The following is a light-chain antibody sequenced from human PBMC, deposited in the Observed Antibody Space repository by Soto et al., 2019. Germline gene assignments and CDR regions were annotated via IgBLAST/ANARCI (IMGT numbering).Light chain of an antibody. CDR2: GAS. CDR1: QDISSY. Sequence: IQLTQSPSSLSASVGDRVTITCRASQDISSYLVWYQQKPGKAPRLMIFGASTLESGVPSRFSGSASGTDFTLTISSLKPEEFATYYCQQLKSDPYTFGQGTKLEIK. CDR3: QQLKSDPYT. J-gene: IGKJ2*01. V-gene: IGKV1-9*01.